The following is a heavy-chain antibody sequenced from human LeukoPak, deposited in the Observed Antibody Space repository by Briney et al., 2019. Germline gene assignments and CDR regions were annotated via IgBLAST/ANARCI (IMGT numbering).Heavy chain of an antibody. V-gene: IGHV3-23*01. CDR2: ISGSGGST. CDR1: GFTFSSYA. J-gene: IGHJ5*02. CDR3: AKAHRYYDSSSDWFDH. Sequence: GSLILSCAASGFTFSSYAMSWVRQAPGKGLEWVSAISGSGGSTYYADSVKGRFTISRDNSKNTLYLQMNSLRAEDTAVYYCAKAHRYYDSSSDWFDHWGQGTLVTVSS. D-gene: IGHD3-22*01.